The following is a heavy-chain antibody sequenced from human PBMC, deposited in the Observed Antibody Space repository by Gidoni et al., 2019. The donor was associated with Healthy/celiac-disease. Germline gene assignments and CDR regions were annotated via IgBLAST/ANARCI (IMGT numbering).Heavy chain of an antibody. Sequence: QVQLVESGGGVVQPGRSLRLSCAASGFTFSSYAMHWVRQAPGKGLEWVAVISYDGSNKYYADSVKGRFTISRDNSKNTLYLQMNSLRAEDTAVYYCARVGVVAAITQYFDYWGQGTLVTVSS. CDR2: ISYDGSNK. V-gene: IGHV3-30*04. J-gene: IGHJ4*02. D-gene: IGHD2-15*01. CDR3: ARVGVVAAITQYFDY. CDR1: GFTFSSYA.